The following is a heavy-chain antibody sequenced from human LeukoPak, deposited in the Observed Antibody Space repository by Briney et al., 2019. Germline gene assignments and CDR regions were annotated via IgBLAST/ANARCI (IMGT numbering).Heavy chain of an antibody. CDR3: AKDLSSSGTYSSVDD. CDR1: GFTFSSYW. J-gene: IGHJ4*02. Sequence: SGGSLRLSCAASGFTFSSYWMSWVRQAPGKGLEWVANIKQDGSEKYYVDSVKGRFTISRDNAKNSLYLQMNSLRAEDTAVYYCAKDLSSSGTYSSVDDWGQGTLVTVSS. D-gene: IGHD1-26*01. V-gene: IGHV3-7*01. CDR2: IKQDGSEK.